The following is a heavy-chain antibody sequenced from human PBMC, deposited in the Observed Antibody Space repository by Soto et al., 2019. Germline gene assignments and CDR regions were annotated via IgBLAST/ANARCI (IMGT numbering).Heavy chain of an antibody. CDR2: IWYDGSNK. Sequence: QVQLVESGGGVVQPGRSLRLSCAASGFTFSSYGMHWVRQAPGKGLEWVAVIWYDGSNKYYADSVKGRFTISRDNSKNMLYLQMNSLRAEDTAVYYCAREVYCTNVVRHPYYYYYGMDVWGQWTTVTVSS. J-gene: IGHJ6*02. CDR1: GFTFSSYG. CDR3: AREVYCTNVVRHPYYYYYGMDV. D-gene: IGHD2-8*01. V-gene: IGHV3-33*01.